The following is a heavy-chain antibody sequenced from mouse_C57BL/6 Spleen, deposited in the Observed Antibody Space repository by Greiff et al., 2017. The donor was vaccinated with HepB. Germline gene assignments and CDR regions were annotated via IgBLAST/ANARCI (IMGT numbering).Heavy chain of an antibody. CDR1: GFTFSDYY. Sequence: EVQVVESEGGLVQPGSSMKLSCTASGFTFSDYYMAWVRQVPEKGLEWVANINYDGSSTYYLDSLKSRFIISRDNAKNILYLQMSSLKSEDTATYYCAREGYGNLYWYFDVWGTGTTVTVSS. CDR2: INYDGSST. V-gene: IGHV5-16*01. D-gene: IGHD2-1*01. CDR3: AREGYGNLYWYFDV. J-gene: IGHJ1*03.